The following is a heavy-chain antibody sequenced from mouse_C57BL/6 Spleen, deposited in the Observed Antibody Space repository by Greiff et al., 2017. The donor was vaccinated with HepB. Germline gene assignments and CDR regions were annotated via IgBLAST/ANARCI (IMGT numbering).Heavy chain of an antibody. D-gene: IGHD2-2*01. Sequence: QVQLQQPGTELVKPGASVKLSCKASGYTFTSYWMHWVKQRPGQGLEWIGNINPSNGGTNYNEKFKSKATLTVDKSSSTAYMQLSSLTSEDSAVYYCARWSTMVAATVYYAMDGWGEGSSVTVSS. CDR1: GYTFTSYW. J-gene: IGHJ4*01. CDR2: INPSNGGT. CDR3: ARWSTMVAATVYYAMDG. V-gene: IGHV1-53*01.